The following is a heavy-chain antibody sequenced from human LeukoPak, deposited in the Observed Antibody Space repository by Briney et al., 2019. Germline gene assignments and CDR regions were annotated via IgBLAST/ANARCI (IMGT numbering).Heavy chain of an antibody. V-gene: IGHV4-59*01. CDR2: IYYSGST. CDR1: GGSISSYY. Sequence: SETLSLTXTVSGGSISSYYWSWIRQPPGKGLEWIGYIYYSGSTNYNPSLKSRVTISVDTSKNQFSLKLSSVTAADTAVYYCATGHYVWGSYRYTYVYWGQGTLVTVSS. CDR3: ATGHYVWGSYRYTYVY. J-gene: IGHJ4*02. D-gene: IGHD3-16*02.